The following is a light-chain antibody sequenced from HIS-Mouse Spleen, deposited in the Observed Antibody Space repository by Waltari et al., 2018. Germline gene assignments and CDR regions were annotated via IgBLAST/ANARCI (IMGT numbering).Light chain of an antibody. CDR3: SSYTSSSTQV. CDR2: EVS. J-gene: IGLJ2*01. CDR1: ISDAGGYTY. V-gene: IGLV2-14*01. Sequence: QSALTQPASVSGSPGQSITISCTGTISDAGGYTYVSWYQQHPGKAPKLMIYEVSNRPSGVSKRFSGSKSGNTASLTISGLQAEDEADYYCSSYTSSSTQVFGGGTKLTVL.